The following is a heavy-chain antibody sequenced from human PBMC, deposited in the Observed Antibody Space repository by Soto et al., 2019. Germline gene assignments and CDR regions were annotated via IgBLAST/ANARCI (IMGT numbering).Heavy chain of an antibody. Sequence: QVQLVQSGAEVKKPGSSVKVSCKASGGTFSSYAISWVRQAPGQGLEWMGGIIPIFGTANYAQKFQGRVTITADESTSTAYMELSSLRSEDTAVYYCARSVSIAAADTEGAWFDPWGQGTLVTVSS. CDR1: GGTFSSYA. CDR3: ARSVSIAAADTEGAWFDP. D-gene: IGHD6-13*01. J-gene: IGHJ5*02. V-gene: IGHV1-69*01. CDR2: IIPIFGTA.